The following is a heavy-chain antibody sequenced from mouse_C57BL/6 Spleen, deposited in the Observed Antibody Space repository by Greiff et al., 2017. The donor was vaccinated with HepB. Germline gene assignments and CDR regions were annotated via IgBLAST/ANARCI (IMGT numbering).Heavy chain of an antibody. CDR1: GFSLTSYG. CDR3: ARPYDYDAWFAY. Sequence: VQLQQSGPGLVQPSQCLSITCKASGFSLTSYGVHWVRQSPGKGLEWLGVIWSGGSTDYNAAFISRLSIIKDKSNSQVFFKMNSLQADDTAIYYCARPYDYDAWFAYWGQGALVTVSA. CDR2: IWSGGST. V-gene: IGHV2-2*01. D-gene: IGHD2-4*01. J-gene: IGHJ3*01.